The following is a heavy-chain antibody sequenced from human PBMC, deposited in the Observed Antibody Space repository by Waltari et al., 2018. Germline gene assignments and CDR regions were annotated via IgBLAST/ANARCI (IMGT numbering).Heavy chain of an antibody. J-gene: IGHJ4*02. CDR3: SRDRGRGLYLDT. V-gene: IGHV4-4*02. Sequence: QLQLHESGPGLVKPSGTLPLICADSGYFMRNNWWSWVRQSPGKGLAWIRQVLGSGGSNYNPSFASRVTISLDTSTYQFALKMTSAAAADTALYYCSRDRGRGLYLDTWGQGILVTVSP. D-gene: IGHD2-15*01. CDR2: VLGSGGS. CDR1: GYFMRNNW.